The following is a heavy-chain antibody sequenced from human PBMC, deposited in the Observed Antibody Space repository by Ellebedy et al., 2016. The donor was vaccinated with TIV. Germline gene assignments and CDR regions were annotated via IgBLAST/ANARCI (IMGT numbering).Heavy chain of an antibody. CDR3: ATVATAPFDY. V-gene: IGHV1-2*04. CDR2: INPNSGGT. Sequence: ASVKVSCXASGYTFTGYYMHWVRQAPGQGLEWMGWINPNSGGTNYAQKFQGWVTMTEDTSTDTAYMEMSSLRSEDTAVDYCATVATAPFDYWGQGNLVTVSS. CDR1: GYTFTGYY. D-gene: IGHD5-12*01. J-gene: IGHJ4*02.